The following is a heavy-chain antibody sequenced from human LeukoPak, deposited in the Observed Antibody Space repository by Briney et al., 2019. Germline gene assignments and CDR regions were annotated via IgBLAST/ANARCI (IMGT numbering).Heavy chain of an antibody. CDR3: AKIPHSGSYSAFDY. V-gene: IGHV3-23*01. D-gene: IGHD1-26*01. Sequence: GGSLRLSCAASGFTFSSYGMSWVRQAPGKGLEWVSAISGSGGSTYYADSVKGRFTISRDNSKNTLYLQMNSLRAEDTAVYYCAKIPHSGSYSAFDYWGQGTLVTVSS. J-gene: IGHJ4*02. CDR2: ISGSGGST. CDR1: GFTFSSYG.